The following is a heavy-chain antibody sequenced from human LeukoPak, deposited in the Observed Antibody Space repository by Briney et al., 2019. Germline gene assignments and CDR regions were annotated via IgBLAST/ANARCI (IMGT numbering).Heavy chain of an antibody. CDR1: GGSISSHY. V-gene: IGHV4-59*11. D-gene: IGHD1/OR15-1a*01. Sequence: SETLSLTCTVSGGSISSHYWTWIRQPPGKGLEWIGYIYYSGSTKYNPSLKSRVTISVDTSKNQFSLKLTSVTAADTAVYYCAKWVGNNSGQWFGYWGQGTLVTVSS. CDR2: IYYSGST. J-gene: IGHJ4*02. CDR3: AKWVGNNSGQWFGY.